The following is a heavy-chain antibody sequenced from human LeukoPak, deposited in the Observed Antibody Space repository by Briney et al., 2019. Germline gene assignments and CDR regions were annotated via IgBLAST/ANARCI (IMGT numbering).Heavy chain of an antibody. J-gene: IGHJ5*02. Sequence: ASVKVSCKASGYTFTSYDINWVRQATGQGLEWMGSMNPNNGNTDYAQKFQDRVTITRNTSISTAYVELSSLTSEDTAVYYCARGRGNTNWFDPWGQGTLVTVSS. V-gene: IGHV1-8*01. CDR2: MNPNNGNT. CDR1: GYTFTSYD. CDR3: ARGRGNTNWFDP.